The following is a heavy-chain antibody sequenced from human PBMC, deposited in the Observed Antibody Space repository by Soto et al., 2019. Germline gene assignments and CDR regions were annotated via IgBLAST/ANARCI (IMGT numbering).Heavy chain of an antibody. Sequence: ASVKGSCKTSGCTFSSYAISWVRQTPGQGLEWMGGIIPIFGTANYAQKFQGRVTITADESTSTAYMELSSLRSEDTAVYYCARDRTEGPSLAGYHYYYGMDVWGQGTTVTVSS. J-gene: IGHJ6*02. CDR1: GCTFSSYA. CDR3: ARDRTEGPSLAGYHYYYGMDV. V-gene: IGHV1-69*13. D-gene: IGHD1-1*01. CDR2: IIPIFGTA.